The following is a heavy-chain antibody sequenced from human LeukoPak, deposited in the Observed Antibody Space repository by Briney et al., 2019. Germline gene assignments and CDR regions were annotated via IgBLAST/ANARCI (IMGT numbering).Heavy chain of an antibody. Sequence: SETLSLTCAVSGGSISNSGYYWGWIRQPPGKGLEWIGSVYYSGKTNYNPSLKNRVTISVDTSKNQFSLKLRSVTAADTAVFYCARQGYADFSPRPFDYWGQGTLVTVSS. D-gene: IGHD4-17*01. J-gene: IGHJ4*02. CDR3: ARQGYADFSPRPFDY. CDR1: GGSISNSGYY. V-gene: IGHV4-39*01. CDR2: VYYSGKT.